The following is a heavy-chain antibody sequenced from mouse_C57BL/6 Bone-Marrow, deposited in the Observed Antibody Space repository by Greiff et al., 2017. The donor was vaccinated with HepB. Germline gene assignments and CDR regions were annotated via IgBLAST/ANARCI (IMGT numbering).Heavy chain of an antibody. D-gene: IGHD3-1*01. J-gene: IGHJ1*03. CDR1: GYTFTSYW. CDR2: IHPNSGST. CDR3: ARFAFGEGYFDV. V-gene: IGHV1-64*01. Sequence: VQLQQSGAELVKPGASVKLSCKASGYTFTSYWMHWVKQRPGQGLEWIGMIHPNSGSTNYNEKFKSKATLTVDKSSSTAYMQLSSLTSEDSAVYYCARFAFGEGYFDVWGTGTTVTVSS.